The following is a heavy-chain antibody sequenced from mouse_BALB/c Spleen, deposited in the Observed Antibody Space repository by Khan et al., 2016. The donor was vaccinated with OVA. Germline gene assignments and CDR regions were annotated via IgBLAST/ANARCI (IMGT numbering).Heavy chain of an antibody. D-gene: IGHD1-1*01. J-gene: IGHJ2*01. CDR1: GFSITSDYA. CDR3: ASGRLLLRYPYYFDY. V-gene: IGHV3-2*02. CDR2: ISYSGTT. Sequence: EVQLQESGPGLLKPSQSLSLTCTVTGFSITSDYAWNWIRQFPGNHLELMAFISYSGTTCYIPSLRSRITITRDTSKNQFFLLLNSVTTEDAATSYCASGRLLLRYPYYFDYWGQGTTLTVSS.